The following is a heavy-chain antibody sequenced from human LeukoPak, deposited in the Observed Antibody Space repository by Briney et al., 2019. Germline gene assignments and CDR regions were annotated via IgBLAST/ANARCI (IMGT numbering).Heavy chain of an antibody. CDR2: IYATGST. CDR3: ARQGYTASYYFLDF. D-gene: IGHD1-26*01. Sequence: SETLSPTCDVSGDFIRSYWWGWVRQPAGKGLEWIGRIYATGSTKFNPSLKSRLTMSMDTSTNQLSLKLSLKLTSVTAADTAVYFCARQGYTASYYFLDFWSQGTLVTVSP. J-gene: IGHJ4*02. CDR1: GDFIRSYW. V-gene: IGHV4-4*07.